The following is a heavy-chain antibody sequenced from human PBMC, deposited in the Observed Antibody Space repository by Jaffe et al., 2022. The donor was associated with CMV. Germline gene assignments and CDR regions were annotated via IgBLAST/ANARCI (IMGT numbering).Heavy chain of an antibody. D-gene: IGHD6-6*01. V-gene: IGHV3-33*01. CDR3: ARDAWEYSSSSGGGDY. CDR2: IWYDGSNK. J-gene: IGHJ4*02. CDR1: GFTFSSYG. Sequence: QVQLVESGGGVVQPGRSLRLSCAASGFTFSSYGMHWVRQAPGKGLEWVAVIWYDGSNKYYADSVKGRFTISRDNSKNTLYLQMNSLRAEDTAVYYCARDAWEYSSSSGGGDYWGQGTLVTVSS.